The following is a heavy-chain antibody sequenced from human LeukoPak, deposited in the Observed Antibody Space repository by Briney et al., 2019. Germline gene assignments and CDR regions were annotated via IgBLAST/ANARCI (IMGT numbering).Heavy chain of an antibody. CDR3: RAATRYLDYYYDY. D-gene: IGHD3-22*01. CDR1: RFTFSVFG. J-gene: IGHJ4*02. V-gene: IGHV3-30*03. Sequence: GGSLRLSCAASRFTFSVFGMHWVRQAPGKGLEWIAVISSDGTNKYYADSVRGRFTISRDNSKDTLYLQMSSLRIEDTAIYYCRAATRYLDYYYDYWGQGTLVTVSS. CDR2: ISSDGTNK.